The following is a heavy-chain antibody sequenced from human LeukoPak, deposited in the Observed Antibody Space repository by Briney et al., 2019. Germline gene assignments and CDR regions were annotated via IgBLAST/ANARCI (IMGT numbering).Heavy chain of an antibody. CDR1: GFTFSSYT. Sequence: GGSLRLSCAASGFTFSSYTMHWVRQAPGKGLEWVSGINWNSLSVAYADSVKGRFIISRDNAKNSLYLQMNSLRAEDMALYYCAKGGDYFDDWGQGTLVTVSS. CDR2: INWNSLSV. CDR3: AKGGDYFDD. V-gene: IGHV3-9*03. J-gene: IGHJ4*02.